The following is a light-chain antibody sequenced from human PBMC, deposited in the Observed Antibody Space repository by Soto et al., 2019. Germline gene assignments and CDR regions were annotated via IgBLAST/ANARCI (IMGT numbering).Light chain of an antibody. V-gene: IGLV2-11*01. CDR2: DVN. Sequence: QSALTQPRSVSGSPGQSVTISCTGTSSDVGGYNLVSWYQQHPGRAPKLMIYDVNKRPSGVPDRFSGSKSDNTASLTISGLQAEDDADYCCGSYAGSNTWVFGGGTKLTVL. CDR3: GSYAGSNTWV. CDR1: SSDVGGYNL. J-gene: IGLJ3*02.